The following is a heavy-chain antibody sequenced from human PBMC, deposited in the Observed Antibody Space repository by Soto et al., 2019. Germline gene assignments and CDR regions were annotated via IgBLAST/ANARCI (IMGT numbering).Heavy chain of an antibody. J-gene: IGHJ3*01. V-gene: IGHV3-23*01. CDR3: AKDRGTGDYGVNAVEL. CDR1: GFTFSVFA. Sequence: EEQLLESGGGLVQRGGSLRLSCAASGFTFSVFAMSLVRQAPGKGLELVSTISGRGENTYYADSVKGRFTISRDNSKNTLNLQMNSLRGEDTAVYYCAKDRGTGDYGVNAVELWGQGTMVTVSS. CDR2: ISGRGENT. D-gene: IGHD7-27*01.